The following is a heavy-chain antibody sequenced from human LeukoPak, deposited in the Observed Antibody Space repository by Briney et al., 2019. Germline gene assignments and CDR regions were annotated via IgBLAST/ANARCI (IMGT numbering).Heavy chain of an antibody. Sequence: SETLSLTCAVYGGSVSGYYWSWIRQPPGKGLEWSGEINHSGSTNYNPSLKSRVTISVDTSKNQFSLKLSSVTAADTAVYYCARHQRRRQWLVLSAFDIWGQGTMVTVSS. CDR1: GGSVSGYY. D-gene: IGHD6-19*01. CDR2: INHSGST. CDR3: ARHQRRRQWLVLSAFDI. V-gene: IGHV4-34*01. J-gene: IGHJ3*02.